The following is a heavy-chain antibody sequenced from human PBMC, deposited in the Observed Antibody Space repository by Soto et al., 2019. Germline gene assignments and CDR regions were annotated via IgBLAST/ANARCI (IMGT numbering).Heavy chain of an antibody. CDR2: IKQDGSEK. CDR3: ARVIYDSSGYYYGPRGYYYGMDV. J-gene: IGHJ6*02. V-gene: IGHV3-7*01. CDR1: GFTFSSYW. D-gene: IGHD3-22*01. Sequence: GGSLRLSCAASGFTFSSYWMSWVRQAPGKGLEWVANIKQDGSEKYYVDSVKGRFTISRDNAKNSLYLQMNSLRAEDTAVYYCARVIYDSSGYYYGPRGYYYGMDVWGQGTTVTVSS.